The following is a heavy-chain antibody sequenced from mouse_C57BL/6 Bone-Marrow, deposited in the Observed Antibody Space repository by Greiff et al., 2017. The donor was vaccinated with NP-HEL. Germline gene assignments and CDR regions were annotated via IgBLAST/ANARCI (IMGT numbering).Heavy chain of an antibody. J-gene: IGHJ1*03. CDR3: ARGESYYGSSYWYFDV. D-gene: IGHD1-1*01. Sequence: VQLQQSGAELVKPGASVKMSCKASGYTFTTYPIEWMKQNHGKSLEWIGNFHPYNDDTKYNEKFKGKATLTVEKSSSTVYLELSRLTSDDSAVYYCARGESYYGSSYWYFDVWGTGTTVTVSS. CDR1: GYTFTTYP. V-gene: IGHV1-47*01. CDR2: FHPYNDDT.